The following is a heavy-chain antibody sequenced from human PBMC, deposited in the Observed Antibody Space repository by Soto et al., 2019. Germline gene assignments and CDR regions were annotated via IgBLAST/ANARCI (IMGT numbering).Heavy chain of an antibody. CDR1: GYTFTSYG. CDR3: ARDKDYGDYFTDAFDI. D-gene: IGHD4-17*01. Sequence: QVQLVQSGAEVKKPGASVKVSCKASGYTFTSYGISWVRQAPGQGLEWMGWISAYNGNTNYAQKLQGRVTMTTDTSTSTAYMELWSLRSDDTAVYYCARDKDYGDYFTDAFDIWGQGTMVTVSS. J-gene: IGHJ3*02. CDR2: ISAYNGNT. V-gene: IGHV1-18*01.